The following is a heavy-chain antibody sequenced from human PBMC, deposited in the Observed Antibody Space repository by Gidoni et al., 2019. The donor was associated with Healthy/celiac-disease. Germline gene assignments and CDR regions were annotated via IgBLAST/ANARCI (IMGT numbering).Heavy chain of an antibody. D-gene: IGHD3-10*01. Sequence: QVQLVQSGAEVKKPRASAKVYCIVTGYSPTDLSRHWVRQAHGKGLEWMGGFDPEDGETIYAKKFQGRVNMTKDTSTDKADMELSRLRSEDTAVYYCAAISSLWFRGAFDIGGQGTMVTVSS. CDR1: GYSPTDLS. V-gene: IGHV1-24*01. J-gene: IGHJ3*02. CDR3: AAISSLWFRGAFDI. CDR2: FDPEDGET.